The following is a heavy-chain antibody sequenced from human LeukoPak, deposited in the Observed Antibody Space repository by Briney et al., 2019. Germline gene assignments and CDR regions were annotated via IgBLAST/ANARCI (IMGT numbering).Heavy chain of an antibody. V-gene: IGHV3-53*01. J-gene: IGHJ4*02. D-gene: IGHD1-14*01. Sequence: GGSLRLSCAASGFTVSGHFVSWVRQAPGKGLEWVSLIYSGGSTYYADSVKGRFTISRDNSQNTLYLQLNSLRAEDTAVYYCARPRSITGPFDYWGQGTLVTVSS. CDR2: IYSGGST. CDR1: GFTVSGHF. CDR3: ARPRSITGPFDY.